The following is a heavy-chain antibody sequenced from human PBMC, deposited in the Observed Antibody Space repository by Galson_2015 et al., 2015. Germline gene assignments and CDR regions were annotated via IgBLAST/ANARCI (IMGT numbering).Heavy chain of an antibody. Sequence: ETLSLTCAVYGGSFSGYYWSWIRQPPGKGLEWIGEINHSESTNYNPSLKSRVTISVDTSKNQFSLKLSSVTAADTAVYYCARGLRGSGSYYNRGRYYYYMDVWGKGTTVTVSS. J-gene: IGHJ6*03. D-gene: IGHD3-10*01. CDR1: GGSFSGYY. CDR2: INHSEST. CDR3: ARGLRGSGSYYNRGRYYYYMDV. V-gene: IGHV4-34*01.